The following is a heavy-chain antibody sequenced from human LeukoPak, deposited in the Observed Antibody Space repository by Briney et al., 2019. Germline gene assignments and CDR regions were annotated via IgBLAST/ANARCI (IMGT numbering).Heavy chain of an antibody. D-gene: IGHD5-18*01. CDR2: ISAYNGNT. CDR3: ARGPFEDTAMPDYYYGMDV. CDR1: GYTFTSYG. J-gene: IGHJ6*02. Sequence: GASVRVSCKASGYTFTSYGISWVRQAPGQGLEWMGWISAYNGNTNYAQKLQGRVTMTTDTSTSTAYMELRSLRSDDTAVYYCARGPFEDTAMPDYYYGMDVWGQGTTVTVSS. V-gene: IGHV1-18*01.